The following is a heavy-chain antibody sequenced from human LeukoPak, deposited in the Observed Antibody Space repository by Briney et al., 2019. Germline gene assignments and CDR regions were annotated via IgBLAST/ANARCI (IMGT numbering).Heavy chain of an antibody. CDR1: GGTFSSYA. V-gene: IGHV1-69*13. D-gene: IGHD4-17*01. CDR3: AREGGGDYDYYYYGMDV. J-gene: IGHJ6*02. CDR2: IIPIFGTA. Sequence: SVKVSCRASGGTFSSYAISWVRQAPGQGLEWMGGIIPIFGTANYAQKFQGRVTITADESTSTAYMELSSLRSEDTAVYYCAREGGGDYDYYYYGMDVWGQGTTVTVSS.